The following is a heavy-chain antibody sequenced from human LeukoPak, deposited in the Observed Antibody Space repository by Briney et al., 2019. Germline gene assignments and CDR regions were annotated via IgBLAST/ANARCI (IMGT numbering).Heavy chain of an antibody. Sequence: GGSLRLSCAASGFTFSNYAMNWVRQAPGKGLEWVSVISGSGGSTYYADSVKGRFTISRDNSKNTLYLQMNSLRAEDTAVYYCVKGSGSGYLNAIDYWGQGTLVTVSS. CDR1: GFTFSNYA. V-gene: IGHV3-23*01. CDR3: VKGSGSGYLNAIDY. D-gene: IGHD3-22*01. J-gene: IGHJ4*02. CDR2: ISGSGGST.